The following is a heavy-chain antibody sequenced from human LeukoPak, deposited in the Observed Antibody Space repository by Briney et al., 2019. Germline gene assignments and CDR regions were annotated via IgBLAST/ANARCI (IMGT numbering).Heavy chain of an antibody. V-gene: IGHV5-51*01. Sequence: GESLKISCKGSGYRFTSYWIGWVRQMPGKGLEWMGIIYPSDSDTRYSPSFQGQVSISADKSISAAYLQWSSLKASDTAMYYCARHPAYVMVRGVLSWSFDYWGQGTLVTVSS. CDR2: IYPSDSDT. J-gene: IGHJ4*02. CDR3: ARHPAYVMVRGVLSWSFDY. D-gene: IGHD3-10*01. CDR1: GYRFTSYW.